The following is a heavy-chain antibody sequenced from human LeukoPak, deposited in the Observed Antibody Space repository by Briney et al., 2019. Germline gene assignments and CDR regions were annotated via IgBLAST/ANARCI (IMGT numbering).Heavy chain of an antibody. V-gene: IGHV3-74*01. J-gene: IGHJ4*02. Sequence: RGSLRLSCAASGFTFSKYWMHWVRQAPGKGLVWVSRINSDGSSTTSADSVKGRFTISRDNAKNTLYLQMNSLRAEDTAVYYCAKGGATVIDYWGQGTLVTVSS. CDR2: INSDGSST. CDR3: AKGGATVIDY. CDR1: GFTFSKYW. D-gene: IGHD4-17*01.